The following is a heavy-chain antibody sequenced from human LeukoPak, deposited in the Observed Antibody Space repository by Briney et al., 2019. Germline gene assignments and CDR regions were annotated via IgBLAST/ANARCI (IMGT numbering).Heavy chain of an antibody. Sequence: GGSLRLSCAASGFIFSSYEMNWVRQAPGKGLEWVSYISSSSSTIYYADSVKGRFTISRDNAKNSLYLQMNSLRAEDTAVYYCAREGSSGWYEGFDYWGQGTLVTVSS. CDR2: ISSSSSTI. CDR3: AREGSSGWYEGFDY. CDR1: GFIFSSYE. J-gene: IGHJ4*02. V-gene: IGHV3-48*01. D-gene: IGHD6-19*01.